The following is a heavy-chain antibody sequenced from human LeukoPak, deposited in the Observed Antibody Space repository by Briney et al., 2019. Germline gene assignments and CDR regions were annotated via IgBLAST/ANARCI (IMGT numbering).Heavy chain of an antibody. D-gene: IGHD3-9*01. CDR2: IRYDGSNK. CDR3: ARAANKVNVLRYFDWLLYFDY. CDR1: GFTFSSYW. Sequence: GGSLRLSCAASGFTFSSYWMHWVRQAPGKGLEWVAFIRYDGSNKYYADSVKGRFTISRDNSKNTLYLQMNSLRAEDTAVYYCARAANKVNVLRYFDWLLYFDYWGQGTLVTVSS. V-gene: IGHV3-30*02. J-gene: IGHJ4*02.